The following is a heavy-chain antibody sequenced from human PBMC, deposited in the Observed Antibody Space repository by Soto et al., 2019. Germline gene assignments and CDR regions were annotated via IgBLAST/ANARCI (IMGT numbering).Heavy chain of an antibody. Sequence: PSETLSLTCSVSGASLISGEHYWSWIRQPPGKGLEWIGYIYYSGSTNYNPSLKSRVTISVDTSKNQFSLKLSSVTAADTAVYYCARDVSGYDRYYFDYWGQGTLVTVSS. J-gene: IGHJ4*02. D-gene: IGHD5-12*01. CDR3: ARDVSGYDRYYFDY. V-gene: IGHV4-61*08. CDR2: IYYSGST. CDR1: GASLISGEHY.